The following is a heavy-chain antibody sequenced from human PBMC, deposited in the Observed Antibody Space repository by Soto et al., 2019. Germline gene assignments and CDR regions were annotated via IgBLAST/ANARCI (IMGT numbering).Heavy chain of an antibody. CDR2: ISGTGGST. D-gene: IGHD5-18*01. V-gene: IGHV3-23*01. CDR1: GFTFSTSV. J-gene: IGHJ4*02. Sequence: GGSLRLSCAASGFTFSTSVMSWVRQAPGKGLEWVSAISGTGGSTYYADSVKGRFTISRDNSKSTLYLQMNSLRAEDTAVYYCAKARYGYTYGSFDYWGQGTLVTVSS. CDR3: AKARYGYTYGSFDY.